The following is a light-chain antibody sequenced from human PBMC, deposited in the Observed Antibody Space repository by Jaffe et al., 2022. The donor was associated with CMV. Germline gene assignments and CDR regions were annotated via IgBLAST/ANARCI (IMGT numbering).Light chain of an antibody. CDR1: QSLVLSDGNTY. CDR3: IQTSHWPYT. CDR2: KVS. Sequence: DVVMTQSPVSLTVTLGQPASISCRPSQSLVLSDGNTYLNWFRQSPGQSPRRLIYKVSDRDSGVPDRFSGSGSGTDFTLKISRVEPEDVGVYYCIQTSHWPYTFGRGTKLEIK. J-gene: IGKJ2*01. V-gene: IGKV2-30*02.